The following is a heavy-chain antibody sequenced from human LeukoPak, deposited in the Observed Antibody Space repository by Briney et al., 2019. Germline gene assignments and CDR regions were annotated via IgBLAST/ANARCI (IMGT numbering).Heavy chain of an antibody. CDR2: ISWNSGSI. Sequence: PGGPLRLSCAASGFTFDDYAMHWVRQAPGKGLEWVSGISWNSGSIGYADSVKGRFTISRDNAKNSLYLQMNSLRAEDTALYYCAKGNYDSSVRYFDYWGQGTLVTVSS. J-gene: IGHJ4*02. V-gene: IGHV3-9*01. CDR3: AKGNYDSSVRYFDY. D-gene: IGHD3-22*01. CDR1: GFTFDDYA.